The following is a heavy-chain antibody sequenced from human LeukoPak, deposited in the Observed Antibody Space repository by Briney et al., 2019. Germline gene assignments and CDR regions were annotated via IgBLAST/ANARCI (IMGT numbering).Heavy chain of an antibody. D-gene: IGHD3-3*01. V-gene: IGHV4-61*02. CDR3: ARASIFWGFSFGDH. CDR1: GGSISSGSYY. J-gene: IGHJ4*02. CDR2: IYTSGST. Sequence: SQTLSLTCTVSGGSISSGSYYWSWIRQPAGKGLEWIGRIYTSGSTNYNPSLKSRVTISVDTSKNQFSLKLSSVTAADTAVYYCARASIFWGFSFGDHWGQGTLVTVS.